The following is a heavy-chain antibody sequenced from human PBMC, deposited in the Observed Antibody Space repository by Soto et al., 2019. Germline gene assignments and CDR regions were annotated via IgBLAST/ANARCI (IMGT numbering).Heavy chain of an antibody. CDR1: GVSISSYY. J-gene: IGHJ5*02. CDR3: ARVGGYCSGGTCYSGRFDT. D-gene: IGHD2-15*01. CDR2: IYYIGST. V-gene: IGHV4-59*01. Sequence: PSETLSLTCTVSGVSISSYYWSWIRQPPGKGLEWIGYIYYIGSTNYNPSLKRRVTTSVDTSTNQFSLKLSSVTAADTAVYYCARVGGYCSGGTCYSGRFDTWGQGTLVTVSS.